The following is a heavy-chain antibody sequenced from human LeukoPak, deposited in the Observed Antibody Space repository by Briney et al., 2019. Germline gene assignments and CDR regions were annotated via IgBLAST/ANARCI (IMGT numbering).Heavy chain of an antibody. CDR3: AKDSPREDYVRGSYRYTRRGLDI. D-gene: IGHD3-16*02. CDR1: GYTFSSYG. CDR2: ISAYNGNT. Sequence: GASVKVSCKASGYTFSSYGISWVRQAPGQGLEWMGWISAYNGNTRFAEKFQGRLTMTTETSTSTAYMELRSLTSDDTAVYYCAKDSPREDYVRGSYRYTRRGLDIWGQGTMVTASS. J-gene: IGHJ3*02. V-gene: IGHV1-18*01.